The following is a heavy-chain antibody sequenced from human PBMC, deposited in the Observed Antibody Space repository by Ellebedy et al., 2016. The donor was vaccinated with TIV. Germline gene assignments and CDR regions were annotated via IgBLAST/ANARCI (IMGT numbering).Heavy chain of an antibody. CDR3: AATYFYGSGSYYNGLLDY. J-gene: IGHJ4*02. CDR1: GYSFTSYW. CDR2: IDPSDSYT. V-gene: IGHV5-10-1*01. D-gene: IGHD3-10*01. Sequence: GESLKISCKGSGYSFTSYWNSWVRQMPGKGLEWMGRIDPSDSYTNYSPSFQGHVTISADNSITTAYLQWSSLKASDTAMYYCAATYFYGSGSYYNGLLDYWGQGTLVTVSS.